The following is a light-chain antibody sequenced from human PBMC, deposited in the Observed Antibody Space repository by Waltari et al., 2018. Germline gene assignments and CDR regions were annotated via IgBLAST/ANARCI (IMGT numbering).Light chain of an antibody. CDR1: SSNIGRNP. J-gene: IGLJ1*01. Sequence: QSALTQSPSASGAPGQKVSISCSGTSSNIGRNPVDWYHQPPGTAPKLLLFGNNQRPSGVPDRFSVSKSGSSASLAISGLQSEDEADYYCAAWDDSLDAYVFGTGTKVSVL. CDR3: AAWDDSLDAYV. CDR2: GNN. V-gene: IGLV1-44*01.